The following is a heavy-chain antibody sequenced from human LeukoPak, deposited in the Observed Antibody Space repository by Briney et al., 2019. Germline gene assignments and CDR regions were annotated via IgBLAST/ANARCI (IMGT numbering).Heavy chain of an antibody. J-gene: IGHJ4*02. V-gene: IGHV4-4*09. D-gene: IGHD6-19*01. CDR2: IYTSGST. CDR3: ARHRRGAVAGLLLFDY. Sequence: SETLSLTCTVSGGSISSYYWCWIRQPPGKGLEWIGYIYTSGSTNYNPSLKSRVTISVDTSKNQFSLKLSSVTAADTAVYYCARHRRGAVAGLLLFDYWGQGTLVTVSS. CDR1: GGSISSYY.